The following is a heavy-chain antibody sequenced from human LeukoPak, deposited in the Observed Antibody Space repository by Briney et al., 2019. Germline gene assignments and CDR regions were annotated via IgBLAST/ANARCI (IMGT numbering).Heavy chain of an antibody. Sequence: PGGSLRLSCAASGFIFSSYGMHWVRQAPGKGLEWVAFTRNDGSNQYYADSVKGRFTISRDNSKNTQYLQMNSLRAEDTAVYYCAKDIAFGRFDYWGQGTLVTVSS. CDR1: GFIFSSYG. J-gene: IGHJ4*02. D-gene: IGHD3-10*01. V-gene: IGHV3-30*02. CDR2: TRNDGSNQ. CDR3: AKDIAFGRFDY.